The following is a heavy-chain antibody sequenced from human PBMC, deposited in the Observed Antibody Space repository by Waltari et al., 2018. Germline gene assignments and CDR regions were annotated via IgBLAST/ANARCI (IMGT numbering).Heavy chain of an antibody. CDR3: ARGDTIFGVVIIV. Sequence: QLQLQESGPGLVKPSETLSLTCTVSGGSISSSSYYWGWIRQPPGKGLEWIGSIYYSGSTYYNPSLKSRVTISVDTAKNQFSLKLSSVTAADTAVYYCARGDTIFGVVIIVWGQGTLVTVSS. D-gene: IGHD3-3*01. CDR1: GGSISSSSYY. V-gene: IGHV4-39*01. J-gene: IGHJ4*02. CDR2: IYYSGST.